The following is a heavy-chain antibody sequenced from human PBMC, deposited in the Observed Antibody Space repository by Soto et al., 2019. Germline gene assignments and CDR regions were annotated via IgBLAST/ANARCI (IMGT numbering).Heavy chain of an antibody. CDR1: GYTFTGYY. V-gene: IGHV1-2*04. D-gene: IGHD2-15*01. J-gene: IGHJ5*02. CDR3: ARGGVVVAATPHNWFDP. Sequence: ASVKVSCKASGYTFTGYYMHWVRQAPGQGLEWMGWINPNSGGTNYAQKFQGWVTMTRDTSISTAYMELSRLRSDDTAVYYCARGGVVVAATPHNWFDPWGQGTLVTVSS. CDR2: INPNSGGT.